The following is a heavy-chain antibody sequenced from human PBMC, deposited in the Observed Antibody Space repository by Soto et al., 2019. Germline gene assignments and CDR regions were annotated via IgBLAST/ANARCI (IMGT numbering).Heavy chain of an antibody. Sequence: SETLSLTCTVSGGSISSYYWSWIRQPPGKGLEWIGYIYYSGSTNYNPSLKSRVTISVDTSKNQFSLKLSSVTAADTAVYYCASRLRYDILTGYYPPNDAFDIWGQGTMVTVSS. J-gene: IGHJ3*02. CDR1: GGSISSYY. V-gene: IGHV4-59*08. CDR2: IYYSGST. CDR3: ASRLRYDILTGYYPPNDAFDI. D-gene: IGHD3-9*01.